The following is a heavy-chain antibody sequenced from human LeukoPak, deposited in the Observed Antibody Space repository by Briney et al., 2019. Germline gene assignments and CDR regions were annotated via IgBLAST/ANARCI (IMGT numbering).Heavy chain of an antibody. CDR1: GYTFTSYG. D-gene: IGHD2-2*02. Sequence: ASVKVSCKASGYTFTSYGISWVRQATGQGLEWMGWMNPNSGNTGYAQKFQGRVTITRNTSISTAYMELSSLRSEDTVVYYCAREGCSSTSCYMGDYWFDPWGQGTLVTVSS. CDR3: AREGCSSTSCYMGDYWFDP. V-gene: IGHV1-8*03. CDR2: MNPNSGNT. J-gene: IGHJ5*02.